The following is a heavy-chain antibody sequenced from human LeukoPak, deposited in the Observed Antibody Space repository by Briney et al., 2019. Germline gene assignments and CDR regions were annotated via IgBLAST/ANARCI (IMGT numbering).Heavy chain of an antibody. CDR3: ARFYGVQQLVNFDAFDI. Sequence: SQTLSLTCTVSGGSISSGGYYWSWIRQRPGKGLEWIAYIYYSGSTYYNPSLKSRVTISVDTSKNQFSLKLSSVTAADTAVYYCARFYGVQQLVNFDAFDIWGQGTMVTVSS. CDR2: IYYSGST. J-gene: IGHJ3*02. V-gene: IGHV4-30-4*01. CDR1: GGSISSGGYY. D-gene: IGHD6-13*01.